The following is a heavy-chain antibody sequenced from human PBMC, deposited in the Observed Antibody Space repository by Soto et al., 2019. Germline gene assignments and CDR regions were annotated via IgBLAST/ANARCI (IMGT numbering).Heavy chain of an antibody. CDR2: VDPDGGAT. J-gene: IGHJ3*02. D-gene: IGHD6-19*01. CDR3: VRVLKSSGWDNDGFDI. V-gene: IGHV3-74*01. CDR1: GFTFDDYG. Sequence: GGSLRLSCAASGFTFDDYGMSWVSQAPGKGLEWVSRVDPDGGATRYADSVKGRFTISRDNAKKTLYLQMNSLRAEDTAVYYCVRVLKSSGWDNDGFDIWGQGTMVTVSS.